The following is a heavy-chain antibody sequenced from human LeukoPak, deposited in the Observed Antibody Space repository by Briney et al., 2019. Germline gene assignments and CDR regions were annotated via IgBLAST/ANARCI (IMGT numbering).Heavy chain of an antibody. CDR3: ARATYTAAVSYYFDY. J-gene: IGHJ4*02. D-gene: IGHD2-2*01. V-gene: IGHV1-2*02. CDR2: INPESGDT. CDR1: GYTFIGYY. Sequence: ASVKVSCKASGYTFIGYYIHWVRQAPGQGLEWMGWINPESGDTNYAQKFQGRVTMTRDTSISAAYMELSRLRSDDTAVYYCARATYTAAVSYYFDYWGQGTLVTVSS.